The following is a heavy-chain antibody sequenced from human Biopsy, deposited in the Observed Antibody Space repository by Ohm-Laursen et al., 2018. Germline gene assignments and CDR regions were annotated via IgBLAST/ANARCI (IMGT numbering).Heavy chain of an antibody. CDR1: GFSFTTVGMR. J-gene: IGHJ6*02. V-gene: IGHV2-70*04. D-gene: IGHD1-26*01. Sequence: PTQTLTLTRTFSGFSFTTVGMRVTWIRQAPGKALEWLAHIDWAGDTRYSASLKTRLSISKDTFKDQGVLTMTDIDPVDTATYYCARASASQYYGVDVWGQGTSVTVSS. CDR2: IDWAGDT. CDR3: ARASASQYYGVDV.